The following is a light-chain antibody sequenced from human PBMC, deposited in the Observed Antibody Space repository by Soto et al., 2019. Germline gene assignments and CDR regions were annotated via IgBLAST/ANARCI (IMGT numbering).Light chain of an antibody. Sequence: DIQLTQSPSTLSASVGDRVTITCRASQSVDDWLAWYQQKPGKAPNLLISRTSILKSGVPSRFSGSGSGTEFTLTISSLQPYDFATYYCQQYGHYSRTFGQGTKVEI. V-gene: IGKV1-5*03. CDR2: RTS. J-gene: IGKJ1*01. CDR3: QQYGHYSRT. CDR1: QSVDDW.